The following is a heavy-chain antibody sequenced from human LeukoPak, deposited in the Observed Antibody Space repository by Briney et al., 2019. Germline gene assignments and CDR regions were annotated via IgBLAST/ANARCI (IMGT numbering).Heavy chain of an antibody. CDR2: ISAYNGNT. CDR3: ARLMVGATPGWFDP. Sequence: ASVKVSCKASGYTFTSYGISWVRQAPGQGLEWMGWISAYNGNTNYAQKFQGRVTTTTDTSTSTAYMELRSLRSDDTAVYNCARLMVGATPGWFDPWGQGTLVTVSS. CDR1: GYTFTSYG. J-gene: IGHJ5*02. D-gene: IGHD1-26*01. V-gene: IGHV1-18*01.